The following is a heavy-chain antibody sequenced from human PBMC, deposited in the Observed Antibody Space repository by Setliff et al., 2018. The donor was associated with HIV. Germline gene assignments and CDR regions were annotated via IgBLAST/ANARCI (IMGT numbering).Heavy chain of an antibody. CDR3: ARAAVAGPWRKLDY. V-gene: IGHV1-69*10. D-gene: IGHD6-19*01. Sequence: SVKVSCKASGGNFGNSAIGWVRQAPGQGLEWVGGIVPLLSVANYARKFQGRVTITAGKSTSTVYMELRSLRSDDTAVYYCARAAVAGPWRKLDYWGQGTLVTVSS. CDR2: IVPLLSVA. CDR1: GGNFGNSA. J-gene: IGHJ4*02.